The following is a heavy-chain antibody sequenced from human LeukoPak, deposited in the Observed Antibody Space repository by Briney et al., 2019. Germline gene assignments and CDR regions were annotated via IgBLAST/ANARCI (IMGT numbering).Heavy chain of an antibody. J-gene: IGHJ4*02. Sequence: GGSLRLSCAASGFTFSSYEMNWVRQAPGKGLEWVSYISSGSTIYYADSVKGRFTISRDNAKNSLYLHMNSLRAEDTALYYCAREPYYDSSGYSPDYWGQGTLVTVSS. CDR1: GFTFSSYE. D-gene: IGHD3-22*01. CDR3: AREPYYDSSGYSPDY. V-gene: IGHV3-48*03. CDR2: ISSGSTI.